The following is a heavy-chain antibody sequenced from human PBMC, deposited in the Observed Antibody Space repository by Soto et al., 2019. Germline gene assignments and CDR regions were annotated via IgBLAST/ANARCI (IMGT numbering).Heavy chain of an antibody. CDR2: FDPEEGEI. J-gene: IGHJ4*02. CDR3: ATTRTTYVYDFDS. D-gene: IGHD3-16*01. V-gene: IGHV1-24*01. CDR1: GHSLTDLS. Sequence: SVKVYCKVAGHSLTDLSMHCVRQDPGRGLEWLGGFDPEEGEIIYAQNFQGRIRLTEDTSTDTAFMELNSLKSEDTAIYYCATTRTTYVYDFDSWGQGPLVTVSS.